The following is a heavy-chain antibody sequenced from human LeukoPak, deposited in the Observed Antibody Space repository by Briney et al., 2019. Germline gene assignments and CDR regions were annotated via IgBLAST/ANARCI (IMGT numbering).Heavy chain of an antibody. CDR2: INPNSGGT. Sequence: GASVKVSCKASGYTFTGYYMHWVRQAPGQGLEWMGWINPNSGGTNYAQKFQGRVTMTRDTSISTAYMELSRLRSDDTAVYYCASKYNWNDEEDWFDPWGQGTLVTVSS. D-gene: IGHD1-1*01. CDR3: ASKYNWNDEEDWFDP. CDR1: GYTFTGYY. J-gene: IGHJ5*02. V-gene: IGHV1-2*02.